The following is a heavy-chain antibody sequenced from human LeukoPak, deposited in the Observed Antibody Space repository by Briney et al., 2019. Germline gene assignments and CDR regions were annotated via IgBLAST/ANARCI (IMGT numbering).Heavy chain of an antibody. J-gene: IGHJ4*02. CDR2: IIPIFGTA. CDR1: GGTFSSYA. CDR3: ARGTPATAIYFDY. D-gene: IGHD5-12*01. V-gene: IGHV1-69*01. Sequence: ASVTVSCTASGGTFSSYAISWVRQAPGQGLEWMGGIIPIFGTANYAQKFQGRVTITADESTSTAYMELSSLRSEDTAVYYCARGTPATAIYFDYWGQGTLVTVSS.